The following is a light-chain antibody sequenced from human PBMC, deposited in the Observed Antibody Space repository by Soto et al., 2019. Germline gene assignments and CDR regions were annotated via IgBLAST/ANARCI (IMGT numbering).Light chain of an antibody. CDR3: AAWDDSLNGWV. J-gene: IGLJ3*02. V-gene: IGLV1-36*01. Sequence: QPVLTQPPSVSEAPRQRVTISCSGSSSNIGNNAVNWYQQVPGKAPKLLIYYDDLLPSGVSERFSGSKSGTSASLAISGLQSEDDADYYCAAWDDSLNGWVFGGGTQLTVL. CDR1: SSNIGNNA. CDR2: YDD.